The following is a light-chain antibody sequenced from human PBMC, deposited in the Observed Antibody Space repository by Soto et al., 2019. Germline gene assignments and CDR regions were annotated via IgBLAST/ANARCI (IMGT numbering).Light chain of an antibody. Sequence: QSALTQPRSVSGSPGQSVTISCTGTSRDVGGYNYVSWYQQHPGKAPKLMIYDVSKRPSGVPDRFSGSKSGNTASLTISGLQAEDEADYYCCSYAGSYTLKVFGGGTKLTVL. J-gene: IGLJ2*01. CDR1: SRDVGGYNY. CDR3: CSYAGSYTLKV. CDR2: DVS. V-gene: IGLV2-11*01.